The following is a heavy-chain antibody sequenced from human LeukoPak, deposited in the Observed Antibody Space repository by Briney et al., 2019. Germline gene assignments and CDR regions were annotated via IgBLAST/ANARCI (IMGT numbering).Heavy chain of an antibody. CDR3: AKDRSLTLPTFERSGYYYY. D-gene: IGHD3-22*01. V-gene: IGHV3-53*01. Sequence: PGGSLRLSCATSGFTVSSSYLSWVRQAPGKGLEWVSVIYSDGSTYYADSVKGRFTISRDNSNNTLYLQMNSLRAEDTALYYCAKDRSLTLPTFERSGYYYYWGQGTLVTVSS. CDR1: GFTVSSSY. CDR2: IYSDGST. J-gene: IGHJ4*02.